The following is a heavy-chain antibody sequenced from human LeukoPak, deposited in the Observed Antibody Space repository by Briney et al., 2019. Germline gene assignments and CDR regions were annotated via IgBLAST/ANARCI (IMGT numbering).Heavy chain of an antibody. CDR2: ITASGDNT. V-gene: IGHV3-23*01. CDR1: GFNFNNYA. D-gene: IGHD4-17*01. J-gene: IGHJ3*01. Sequence: GGSLSLSCSASGFNFNNYAMNWVRLAPGKGLEWLSTITASGDNTFYTDAVKGRFTTSRDNSKNTLNMQMNSLRVEDTAVYYCARDHWVTTIGDVFDLWGQGTMVAVSS. CDR3: ARDHWVTTIGDVFDL.